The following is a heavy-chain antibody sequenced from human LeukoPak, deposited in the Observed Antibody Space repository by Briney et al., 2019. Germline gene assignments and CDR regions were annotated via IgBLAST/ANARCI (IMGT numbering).Heavy chain of an antibody. CDR3: AREAEVVTMIVVAAFDY. J-gene: IGHJ4*02. Sequence: PGGSLRLSCAASGFTFSSYWMSWVRQAPGKGLEWVANIKQDGSEKYYVDSVKGRFTISRDNAKNSLYLQMNSLRAEDTAVYYCAREAEVVTMIVVAAFDYWGQGTLVTVSS. V-gene: IGHV3-7*01. D-gene: IGHD3-22*01. CDR2: IKQDGSEK. CDR1: GFTFSSYW.